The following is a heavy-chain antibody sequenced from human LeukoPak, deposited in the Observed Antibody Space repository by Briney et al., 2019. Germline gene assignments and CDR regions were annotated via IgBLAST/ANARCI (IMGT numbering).Heavy chain of an antibody. CDR2: IYTGGST. J-gene: IGHJ4*02. V-gene: IGHV3-66*01. CDR1: GFNVSSKY. CDR3: ARDPVGYGVPFEY. Sequence: GGSLRLSCAASGFNVSSKYMSWVRQAPGMGLEWVSLIYTGGSTHNADAVKGSFTISRDNSKNPLYLQMNSLRAEDTAVYYCARDPVGYGVPFEYWGPGTLITVSS. D-gene: IGHD1-1*01.